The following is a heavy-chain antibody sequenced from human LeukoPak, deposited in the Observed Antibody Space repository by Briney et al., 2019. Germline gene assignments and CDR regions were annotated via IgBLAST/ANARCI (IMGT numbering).Heavy chain of an antibody. Sequence: GGSPRLSCAASGFTFTTYWMHWVRQAPGKGLVWVSHINSDGSITSYANSVKGRFTISRDNAKNTLYLQMNSLRAEDTAVYYCARDAVDTANAVWGQGTTVTVSS. D-gene: IGHD5-18*01. V-gene: IGHV3-74*01. CDR1: GFTFTTYW. J-gene: IGHJ6*02. CDR3: ARDAVDTANAV. CDR2: INSDGSIT.